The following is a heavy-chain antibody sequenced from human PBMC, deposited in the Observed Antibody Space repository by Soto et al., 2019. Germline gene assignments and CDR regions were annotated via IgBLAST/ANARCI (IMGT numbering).Heavy chain of an antibody. D-gene: IGHD5-18*01. CDR2: VWKDGSNR. Sequence: GGSLRLSCAASGITFSDYGMHWVRQAPGKGLEWVAGVWKDGSNRYYVDSVKGRFTISRDNSKNTLYLQMNSLRDEDTAVYYCAKAPRGSNLGYYNFWCQGALVTVSS. V-gene: IGHV3-30*02. CDR3: AKAPRGSNLGYYNF. J-gene: IGHJ4*02. CDR1: GITFSDYG.